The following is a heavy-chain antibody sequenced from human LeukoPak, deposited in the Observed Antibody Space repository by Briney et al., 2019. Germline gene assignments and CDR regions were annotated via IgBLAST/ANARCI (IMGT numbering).Heavy chain of an antibody. CDR1: GFTVSSNS. CDR2: IYSDNT. Sequence: GGSLRLSCTVSGFTVSSNSMSWVRQAPGKGLEWVSFIYSDNTHYSDSVKGRFTISRDNSKNTLYLQMNSLRAEDMAVYYCARRAGAYSRPYDYWGQGTLVTVSS. D-gene: IGHD4/OR15-4a*01. CDR3: ARRAGAYSRPYDY. V-gene: IGHV3-53*01. J-gene: IGHJ4*02.